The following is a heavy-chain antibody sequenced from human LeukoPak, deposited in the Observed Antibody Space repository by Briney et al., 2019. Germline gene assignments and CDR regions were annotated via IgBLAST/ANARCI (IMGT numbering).Heavy chain of an antibody. Sequence: GGSLRLSCAVSGSRVSDYYMSWVRQAPGKGLEWVGLIRDSGEAFYADFARGRFAIPRDESENTLYLQMNSLRVEDTAVYFCARDRAANQDWVEFDPWGQGTPVIVSS. J-gene: IGHJ5*02. V-gene: IGHV3-66*03. D-gene: IGHD3/OR15-3a*01. CDR1: GSRVSDYY. CDR2: IRDSGEA. CDR3: ARDRAANQDWVEFDP.